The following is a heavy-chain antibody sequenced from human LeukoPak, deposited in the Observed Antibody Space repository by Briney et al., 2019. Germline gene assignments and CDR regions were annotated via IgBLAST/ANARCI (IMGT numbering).Heavy chain of an antibody. V-gene: IGHV1-2*02. CDR1: GYTFTGYY. CDR2: INPNSGGT. Sequence: ASVKVSFKASGYTFTGYYMHWVRQAPGQGLEWMGWINPNSGGTNYAQKFQGRVTMTRDTSISTAYMELSRLRSDDTAVYYCAREARTTVTTGYYYGMDVWGQGTTVTVSS. D-gene: IGHD4-17*01. CDR3: AREARTTVTTGYYYGMDV. J-gene: IGHJ6*02.